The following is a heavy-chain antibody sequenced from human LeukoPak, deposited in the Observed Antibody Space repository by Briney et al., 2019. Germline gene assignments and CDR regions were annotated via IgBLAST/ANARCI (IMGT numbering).Heavy chain of an antibody. CDR1: GGSFSGYY. CDR2: INHSGST. Sequence: SETLSLTCAVYGGSFSGYYWSWIRQPPGKGLEWIGEINHSGSTNYNPSLKSRVTISVDTSKNQFSLKLSSVTAADTAVYYCARVGGYCSGGSCYRLDYWGQGTLVTVSS. V-gene: IGHV4-34*01. CDR3: ARVGGYCSGGSCYRLDY. J-gene: IGHJ4*02. D-gene: IGHD2-15*01.